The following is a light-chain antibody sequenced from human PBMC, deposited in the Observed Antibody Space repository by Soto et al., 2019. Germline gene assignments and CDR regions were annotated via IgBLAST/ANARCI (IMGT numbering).Light chain of an antibody. CDR2: RIS. J-gene: IGLJ1*01. V-gene: IGLV1-40*01. CDR3: QSYDSSLSASNV. CDR1: SSNIGAGCE. Sequence: QSVLTQPPSGSGAPGQRVTISCTGCSSNIGAGCEVHWYQHLPGKAPKLLIYRISNRPSGVPDRFSVYKSGTSASLAITGLQAEDEADYYCQSYDSSLSASNVFGGGTKVTVL.